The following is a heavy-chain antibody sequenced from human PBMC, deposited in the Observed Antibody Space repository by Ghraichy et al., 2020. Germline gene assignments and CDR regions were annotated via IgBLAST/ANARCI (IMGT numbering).Heavy chain of an antibody. CDR1: GFTFSDYN. J-gene: IGHJ6*02. Sequence: ESLNISCVGSGFTFSDYNMNWVRQSPGKGLEWVSYITWSSRSIFYADSVKGRFTISRDNAQNSLYLQMNNLRDEDTAVYYCARASTVVRFYYYDGMDVWGQGTTVTVSS. CDR2: ITWSSRSI. D-gene: IGHD4-23*01. V-gene: IGHV3-48*02. CDR3: ARASTVVRFYYYDGMDV.